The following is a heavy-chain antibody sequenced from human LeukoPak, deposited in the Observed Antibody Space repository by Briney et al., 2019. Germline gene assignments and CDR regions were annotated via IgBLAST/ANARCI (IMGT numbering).Heavy chain of an antibody. J-gene: IGHJ4*02. D-gene: IGHD3-10*01. CDR2: ISYAVSNE. Sequence: GRSLRLSCAASGFTFRSYSMHWVRQAPGKGLEWVAVISYAVSNEYYADSVKGRFTISRDNSRSTLYLQMNSLRPEDTAIYYCAREGYYGSGSPPSLYFDYWGQGTLVTVSS. CDR1: GFTFRSYS. V-gene: IGHV3-30-3*01. CDR3: AREGYYGSGSPPSLYFDY.